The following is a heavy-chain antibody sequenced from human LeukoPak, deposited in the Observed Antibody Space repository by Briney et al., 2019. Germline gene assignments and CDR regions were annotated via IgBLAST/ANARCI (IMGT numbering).Heavy chain of an antibody. Sequence: GGSLRLSCAGSGFTFSSYSMNWVRQAPGKGLEWVSYISSSSYTIDYADSVKGRITISRDNAKNTLYLQMNSLRAEDTAVYYCARDSEVDTGMAHFDYWGQGTLVTVSS. CDR1: GFTFSSYS. D-gene: IGHD5-18*01. CDR3: ARDSEVDTGMAHFDY. J-gene: IGHJ4*02. CDR2: ISSSSYTI. V-gene: IGHV3-48*01.